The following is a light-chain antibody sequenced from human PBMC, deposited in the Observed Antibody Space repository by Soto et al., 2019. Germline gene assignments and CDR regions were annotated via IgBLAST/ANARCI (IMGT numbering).Light chain of an antibody. CDR3: QTWVTGMV. Sequence: QLVLTQSPSASASLGASVRITCTLSSVYSSYAIAWHQQQPDKGPRYLMKLNSDGSHSKGDGIPDRFSGSTSGAERYLIISSLQSEDEADYYCQTWVTGMVFGGGTKLTV. V-gene: IGLV4-69*01. CDR1: SVYSSYA. J-gene: IGLJ3*02. CDR2: LNSDGSH.